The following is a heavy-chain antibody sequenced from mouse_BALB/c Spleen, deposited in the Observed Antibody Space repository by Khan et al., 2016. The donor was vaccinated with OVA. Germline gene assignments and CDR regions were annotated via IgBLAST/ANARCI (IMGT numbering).Heavy chain of an antibody. J-gene: IGHJ2*01. CDR2: IYPSDSYT. V-gene: IGHV1-69*02. CDR1: GYTFTNYW. D-gene: IGHD2-13*01. CDR3: TRGDPGNFDY. Sequence: QVQLQQPGAELVRPGASVKLSCKTSGYTFTNYWINWVKRRPGQGLEWIGNIYPSDSYTNYNQKFKDKATLTVDKSSSTAYMQLTSPTSEDSAVYYCTRGDPGNFDYWGHGTTLTVSS.